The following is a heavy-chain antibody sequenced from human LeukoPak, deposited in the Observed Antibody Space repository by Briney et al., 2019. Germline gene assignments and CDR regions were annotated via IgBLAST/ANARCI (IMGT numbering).Heavy chain of an antibody. CDR1: GYTFTNYY. J-gene: IGHJ4*02. D-gene: IGHD2-15*01. Sequence: ASVKVSCKASGYTFTNYYIHWARQAPGQGLEWMGWINPNSGGTKYAQKFQGRVTLTRDTSISTAYMELNRLRSDDTAVYYCARVGSLYCSGGSCYDYWGQGTLVTVSS. CDR2: INPNSGGT. V-gene: IGHV1-2*02. CDR3: ARVGSLYCSGGSCYDY.